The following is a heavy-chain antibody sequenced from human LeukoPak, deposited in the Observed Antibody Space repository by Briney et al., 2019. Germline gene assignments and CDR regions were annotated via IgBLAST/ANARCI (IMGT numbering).Heavy chain of an antibody. D-gene: IGHD5-24*01. CDR2: ISGTSNYI. CDR3: ARVTGGYNLVDY. CDR1: GFTFNSYF. Sequence: GGSLRLSCAASGFTFNSYFLNWVRQAPGKGLEWVSSISGTSNYIYYADSVKGRFAMSRDNAKNTLYLQMNSLRAEDTAVYYCARVTGGYNLVDYWGQGTLVTVSS. V-gene: IGHV3-21*01. J-gene: IGHJ4*02.